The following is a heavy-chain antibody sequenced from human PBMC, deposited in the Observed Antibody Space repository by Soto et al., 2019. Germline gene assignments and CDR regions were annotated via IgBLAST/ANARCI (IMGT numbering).Heavy chain of an antibody. CDR2: IIPMLGIA. J-gene: IGHJ6*02. D-gene: IGHD3-22*01. CDR1: GGSFSDYA. V-gene: IGHV1-69*01. Sequence: QVQLVQSGAEVKKPGSSVKVSCQASGGSFSDYAISWVRQAPGQGLEWMGGIIPMLGIADNAQKFQGRVIITADEYTCTVYMELSSLRSEDTAVYYCAGDGDYYDSSGFQRDYHYYGMDVWGQGTTVTVAS. CDR3: AGDGDYYDSSGFQRDYHYYGMDV.